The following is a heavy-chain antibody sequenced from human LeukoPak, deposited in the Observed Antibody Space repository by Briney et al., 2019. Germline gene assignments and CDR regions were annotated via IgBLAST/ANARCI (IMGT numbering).Heavy chain of an antibody. CDR3: ARDRGSSGWTEFLDNWFDP. V-gene: IGHV3-21*01. D-gene: IGHD6-19*01. CDR1: EFTFISYS. CDR2: ISSSSSYI. J-gene: IGHJ5*02. Sequence: GGSLRLSCIASEFTFISYSVNWVRQAPGKGLEWVSSISSSSSYIYYADSVKGRFTISRDNAKNSLYLQMNSLRAEDTAVYYCARDRGSSGWTEFLDNWFDPWGQGTLVTVSS.